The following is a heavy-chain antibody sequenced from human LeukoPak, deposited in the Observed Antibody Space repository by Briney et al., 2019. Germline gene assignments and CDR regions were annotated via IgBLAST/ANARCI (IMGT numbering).Heavy chain of an antibody. V-gene: IGHV3-48*03. CDR3: AREYWGYDY. D-gene: IGHD2-15*01. J-gene: IGHJ4*02. Sequence: GSLRLSCAASGFTFSSSEMNWVRQAPGKGLEWVSYISSLGTKIYYADSVKGRFTMSRDNAKNTLYLQMNSLRAEDTAVYYCAREYWGYDYWGQGTLVTVSS. CDR1: GFTFSSSE. CDR2: ISSLGTKI.